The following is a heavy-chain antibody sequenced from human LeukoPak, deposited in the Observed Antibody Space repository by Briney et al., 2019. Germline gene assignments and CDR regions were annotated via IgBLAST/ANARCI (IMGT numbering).Heavy chain of an antibody. CDR3: ATYTHWVAGDV. CDR2: MNQDGSEK. D-gene: IGHD3-16*01. V-gene: IGHV3-7*01. J-gene: IGHJ6*02. Sequence: GGSLRLSCAASGFTFSDSWVSWVRQAPGKGLEWVANMNQDGSEKDYVDAVKGRFTISKDNARNSLYLQMGSLRAEDTAVYYCATYTHWVAGDVWGQGTTVTVSS. CDR1: GFTFSDSW.